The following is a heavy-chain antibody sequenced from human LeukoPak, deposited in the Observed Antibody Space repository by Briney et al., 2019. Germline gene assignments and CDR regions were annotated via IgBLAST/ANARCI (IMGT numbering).Heavy chain of an antibody. CDR2: IFYSGST. CDR1: GGSISSGSYY. D-gene: IGHD2-2*01. J-gene: IGHJ6*03. CDR3: ARAVLEYCSSTSCAISRPYYYYMDV. V-gene: IGHV4-61*10. Sequence: SSETLSLTCTVSGGSISSGSYYWSWIRQPAGKGLEWIGYIFYSGSTNYNPSLKSRVTISVDTSKTQFSLKLNSVTAADTAVYYCARAVLEYCSSTSCAISRPYYYYMDVWGKGTTVTVSS.